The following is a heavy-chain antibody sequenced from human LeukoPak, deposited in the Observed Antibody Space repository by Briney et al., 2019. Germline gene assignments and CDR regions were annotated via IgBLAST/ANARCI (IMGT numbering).Heavy chain of an antibody. Sequence: PSETLSLTCAVYGGSFSGYYWSWIRQPAGKGLEWIGRIYTSGSTNYNPSLKSRVTISVDKSKNQFSLKLSSVTAADTAVYYCARDWTVWFGELPNWFDPWGQGTLVTVSS. CDR3: ARDWTVWFGELPNWFDP. D-gene: IGHD3-10*01. CDR2: IYTSGST. V-gene: IGHV4-4*07. J-gene: IGHJ5*02. CDR1: GGSFSGYY.